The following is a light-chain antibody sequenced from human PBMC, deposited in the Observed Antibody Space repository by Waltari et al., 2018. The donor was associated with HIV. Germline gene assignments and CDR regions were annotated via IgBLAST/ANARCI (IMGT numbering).Light chain of an antibody. J-gene: IGLJ2*01. CDR1: SGDVGGYNF. V-gene: IGLV2-14*03. Sequence: QSALTQPASVSGSPGQSITISCTGISGDVGGYNFVSWYQQHPGKAPKLIIYNVNTRPSGVSIRFSGSRSANTAALTISGLQAEDEADYFCSSYTSSGPRYVLFGGGTRLTVL. CDR3: SSYTSSGPRYVL. CDR2: NVN.